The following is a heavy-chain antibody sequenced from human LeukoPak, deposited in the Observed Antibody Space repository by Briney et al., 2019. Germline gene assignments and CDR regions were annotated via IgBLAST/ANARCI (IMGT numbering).Heavy chain of an antibody. CDR3: ARDGGWPGYFDI. V-gene: IGHV3-21*04. CDR1: GFTFNSYS. D-gene: IGHD3-16*01. J-gene: IGHJ3*02. CDR2: ISSGSSYI. Sequence: GGSLRLSCAASGFTFNSYSMNWVRQAPGKGLEWVSSISSGSSYIYYADSVKGRFTISRDNSKNTLYLQVNRLRAEDTAVYYCARDGGWPGYFDIWGQGTMVTVSS.